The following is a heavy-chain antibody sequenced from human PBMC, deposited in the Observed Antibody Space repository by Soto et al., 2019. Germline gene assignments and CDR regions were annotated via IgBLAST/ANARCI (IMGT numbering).Heavy chain of an antibody. D-gene: IGHD3-22*01. Sequence: KPSETLSLTCTVSGGSVNTGDYFWSWIRQPPGKGLDSIGYIYYSGSTNYNPSLKSRVTISVDTSKNQFSMKLTSVTAADAAVYYCARVKYYSDSSGYSLDAFDIWGQGTMVTVSS. J-gene: IGHJ3*02. CDR2: IYYSGST. CDR3: ARVKYYSDSSGYSLDAFDI. V-gene: IGHV4-61*08. CDR1: GGSVNTGDYF.